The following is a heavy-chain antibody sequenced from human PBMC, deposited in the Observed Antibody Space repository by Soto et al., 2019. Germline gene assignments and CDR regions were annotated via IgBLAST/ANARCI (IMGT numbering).Heavy chain of an antibody. CDR1: GFTFSTHA. Sequence: QVQLVESGGGVVQPGRSLRLSCAASGFTFSTHAMHWVRQAPGKGLECVAIVSFAGSNKYYAGSVKGRFTISRDNSKNTLYLQMSGLTPEDTAVYYCARDQTGITTTGGGRIDHWGQGTLVTVSS. V-gene: IGHV3-30-3*01. J-gene: IGHJ4*02. CDR2: VSFAGSNK. CDR3: ARDQTGITTTGGGRIDH. D-gene: IGHD1-20*01.